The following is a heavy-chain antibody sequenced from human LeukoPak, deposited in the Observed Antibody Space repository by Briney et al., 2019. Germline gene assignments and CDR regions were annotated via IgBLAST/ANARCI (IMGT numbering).Heavy chain of an antibody. V-gene: IGHV1-2*02. D-gene: IGHD3-10*01. CDR2: IDPNSGGT. CDR1: GYTFSDYY. Sequence: ASVKVSCKASGYTFSDYYIHWVRQAPGQGLEWMGWIDPNSGGTKYEQTFQGRVTMTRDTSISTAYMDLTSLRSDDTALYYCAKDNPGGSGSLDYWGQGTLVTVSS. J-gene: IGHJ4*02. CDR3: AKDNPGGSGSLDY.